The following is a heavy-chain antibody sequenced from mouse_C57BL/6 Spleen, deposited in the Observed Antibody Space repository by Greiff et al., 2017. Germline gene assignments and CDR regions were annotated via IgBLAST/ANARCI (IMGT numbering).Heavy chain of an antibody. Sequence: QVQLQLSGPELVKPGASVKISCKASGYTFTDYYINWVKQRPGQGLEWIGWIFPGSGSTYYNEKFKGKATLTVDKSSSTAYMLLSSLTSEDSAVYFCARKYYGSRGYFDYWGQGTTLTVSS. D-gene: IGHD1-1*01. J-gene: IGHJ2*01. CDR2: IFPGSGST. CDR3: ARKYYGSRGYFDY. V-gene: IGHV1-75*01. CDR1: GYTFTDYY.